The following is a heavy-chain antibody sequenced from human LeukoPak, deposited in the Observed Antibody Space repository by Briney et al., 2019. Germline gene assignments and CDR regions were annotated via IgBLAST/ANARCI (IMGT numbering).Heavy chain of an antibody. CDR2: ISGSSSHI. D-gene: IGHD2-21*02. V-gene: IGHV3-21*01. J-gene: IGHJ4*02. CDR3: TTLYGDSLDY. Sequence: GGSLRLSCIASGFSFSNYNINWVRQAPGKGLEWVSSISGSSSHIHYGDSVKGRFTISRDNAKDTLYLQMNSLRAEDTAVYYCTTLYGDSLDYWGQGTLVTVSS. CDR1: GFSFSNYN.